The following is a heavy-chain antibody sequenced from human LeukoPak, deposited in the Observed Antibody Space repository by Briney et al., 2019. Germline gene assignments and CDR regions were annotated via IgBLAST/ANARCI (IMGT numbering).Heavy chain of an antibody. Sequence: GASVKVSCKASGYTFTSYDINWVRQATGQGLEGMGWMNPNSGNTGDAQKCQGRVTMTRNTSISTAYMELRSLRSDDTAVYYCARVADILNGYANXXYWGXGTLVTVSS. V-gene: IGHV1-8*01. CDR1: GYTFTSYD. D-gene: IGHD3-9*01. J-gene: IGHJ4*02. CDR2: MNPNSGNT. CDR3: ARVADILNGYANXXY.